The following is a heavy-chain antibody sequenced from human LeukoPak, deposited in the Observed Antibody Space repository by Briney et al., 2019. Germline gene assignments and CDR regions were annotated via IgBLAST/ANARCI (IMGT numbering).Heavy chain of an antibody. D-gene: IGHD2-15*01. CDR3: ARNGRFCSRGCSGDAFDM. J-gene: IGHJ3*02. V-gene: IGHV4-34*01. CDR1: SSSGYF. Sequence: SETLSLTCAGSSSGYFWSWLRQPPGKGLEWIGEISHSGSTNYNPSLKSRVTISVDTSKNQFSLRLISTTSADTAIYYCARNGRFCSRGCSGDAFDMWGQGTMVSASS. CDR2: ISHSGST.